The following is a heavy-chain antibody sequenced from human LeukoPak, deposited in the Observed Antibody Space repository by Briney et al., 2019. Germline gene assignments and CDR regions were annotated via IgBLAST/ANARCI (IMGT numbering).Heavy chain of an antibody. CDR2: INSDGSST. D-gene: IGHD1-26*01. CDR3: ARDRGSLEYDY. Sequence: GGSLRLSCAASGFTFSSYWMHWVRQAPGTGLVWVSRINSDGSSTSYADSVKGRFTISRDNAKNTPYLQMNSLRAEDTAVYYCARDRGSLEYDYWGQGTLVTVSS. CDR1: GFTFSSYW. V-gene: IGHV3-74*01. J-gene: IGHJ4*02.